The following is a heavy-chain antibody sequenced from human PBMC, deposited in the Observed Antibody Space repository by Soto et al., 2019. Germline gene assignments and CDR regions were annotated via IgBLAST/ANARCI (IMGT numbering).Heavy chain of an antibody. CDR1: GDTFSSYA. CDR3: ARGMTTSNWFDP. Sequence: SVKVSCKASGDTFSSYAISWVRQAPGQGLEWMGGIIPIFGTANYAQKFQGRVTITADESTSTAYMELSSLRSEDTAVYYCARGMTTSNWFDPWGQGTLVTVSS. J-gene: IGHJ5*02. D-gene: IGHD4-17*01. V-gene: IGHV1-69*13. CDR2: IIPIFGTA.